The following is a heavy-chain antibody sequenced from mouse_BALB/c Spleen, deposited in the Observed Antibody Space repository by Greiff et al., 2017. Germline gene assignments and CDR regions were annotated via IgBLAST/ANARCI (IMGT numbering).Heavy chain of an antibody. CDR1: GYTFTDYA. Sequence: QVQLQQSGAELVRPGVSVKISCKGSGYTFTDYAMHWVKQSHAKSLEWIGVISTYYGDASYNQKFKGKATMTVDKSSSTAYMELARLTSEDSAIYYCARGFYGNYFDYWGQGTTLTVSS. CDR2: ISTYYGDA. CDR3: ARGFYGNYFDY. J-gene: IGHJ2*01. D-gene: IGHD2-1*01. V-gene: IGHV1S137*01.